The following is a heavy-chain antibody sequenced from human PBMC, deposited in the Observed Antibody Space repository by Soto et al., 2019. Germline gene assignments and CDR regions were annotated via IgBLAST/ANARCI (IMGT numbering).Heavy chain of an antibody. D-gene: IGHD2-2*03. J-gene: IGHJ5*01. CDR2: VHYSGST. Sequence: QVQLQESGPGLMKPSQTLSLTCTVSGGSVSSGDQYWTWIRQPPGKGLEWIGFVHYSGSTYYNPTLTSRVSISVAKPRNRFSLNLQSLTAADTAVYYCARARYGYCRQGVCYTPSDFASWGQGTLVSVSS. CDR1: GGSVSSGDQY. V-gene: IGHV4-30-4*01. CDR3: ARARYGYCRQGVCYTPSDFAS.